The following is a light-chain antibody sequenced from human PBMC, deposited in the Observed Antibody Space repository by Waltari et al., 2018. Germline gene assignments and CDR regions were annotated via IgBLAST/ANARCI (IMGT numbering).Light chain of an antibody. CDR2: GAS. CDR3: LQYYTYPYT. V-gene: IGKV1-16*02. CDR1: QDISHF. J-gene: IGKJ3*01. Sequence: DIQMTQSPPSLSVSVGARVTITCRASQDISHFLAWFQQKPGNAPKSLIYGASDLQSGVPSKFSGSGSGTDFTLTISSLQPEDFATYYCLQYYTYPYTFGPGTKVDIK.